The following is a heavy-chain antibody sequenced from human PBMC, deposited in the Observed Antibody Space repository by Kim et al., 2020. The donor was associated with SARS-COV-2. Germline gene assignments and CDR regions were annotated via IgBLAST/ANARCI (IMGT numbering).Heavy chain of an antibody. CDR2: VHYSGYS. V-gene: IGHV4-31*03. D-gene: IGHD2-2*01. J-gene: IGHJ5*02. Sequence: SETLSLTCNVSGVSMSEAFYWNWIRQHPGKGLEWIGFVHYSGYSTYNPSLMSRVTMSVDRSKNQLSLKLTSVTAADTAVYYCARSNIPTPTSGNWCDPGG. CDR3: ARSNIPTPTSGNWCDP. CDR1: GVSMSEAFY.